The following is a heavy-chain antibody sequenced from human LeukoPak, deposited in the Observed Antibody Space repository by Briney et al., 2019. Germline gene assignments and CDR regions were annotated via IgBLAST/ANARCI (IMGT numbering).Heavy chain of an antibody. J-gene: IGHJ4*02. D-gene: IGHD6-19*01. CDR3: ARHSGGSGWPR. CDR2: IYYSGST. CDR1: GGSTSSSSYY. V-gene: IGHV4-39*01. Sequence: SETLSLTCTVSGGSTSSSSYYWGWIRQPPEKGLEWIGSIYYSGSTYYNPSLKSRVTISVDTSKNQFSLKLSSVTAADTAVYYCARHSGGSGWPRWGQGTLVTVSS.